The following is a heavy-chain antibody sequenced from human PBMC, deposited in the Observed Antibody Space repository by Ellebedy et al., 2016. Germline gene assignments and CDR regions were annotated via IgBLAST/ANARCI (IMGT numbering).Heavy chain of an antibody. D-gene: IGHD6-13*01. V-gene: IGHV1-18*01. CDR2: ISAYNGNT. J-gene: IGHJ6*03. CDR3: ARICSSSWYYPNYYYYYMDG. Sequence: ASVKVSCXASGYTFTSYGISWVRQAPGQGLEWMGWISAYNGNTNYAQKLQGRVTMTTDTSTSTAYMELRSLRSDDTAVYYCARICSSSWYYPNYYYYYMDGWGKGTTVTVSS. CDR1: GYTFTSYG.